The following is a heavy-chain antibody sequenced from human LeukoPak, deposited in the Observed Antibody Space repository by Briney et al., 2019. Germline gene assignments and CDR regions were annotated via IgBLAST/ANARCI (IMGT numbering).Heavy chain of an antibody. CDR1: GFTFSSYA. V-gene: IGHV3-30-3*01. J-gene: IGHJ3*02. CDR3: ARAQWLVLGAFDI. CDR2: ISYDGSNK. Sequence: GSLRLSCAASGFTFSSYAMHWVRQAPGKGLEWVAVISYDGSNKYYADSVKGRFTISRDNSKNTLYLQMNSLRAEDTAVYYCARAQWLVLGAFDIWGQGTMVTVSS. D-gene: IGHD6-19*01.